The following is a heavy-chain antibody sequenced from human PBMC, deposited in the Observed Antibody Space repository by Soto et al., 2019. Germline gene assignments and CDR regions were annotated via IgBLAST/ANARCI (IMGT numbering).Heavy chain of an antibody. Sequence: GGSLRLSCAASGFTFSSYAVSWVRQAPGKGPEWISSISGSGSSIYYADSVKGRFTISRDTSKNTLYLQMSSLRAEDTAVYYCAKVFYYYDSSGYYYFDYWGQGTLVTVSS. CDR1: GFTFSSYA. V-gene: IGHV3-23*01. CDR3: AKVFYYYDSSGYYYFDY. CDR2: ISGSGSSI. D-gene: IGHD3-22*01. J-gene: IGHJ4*02.